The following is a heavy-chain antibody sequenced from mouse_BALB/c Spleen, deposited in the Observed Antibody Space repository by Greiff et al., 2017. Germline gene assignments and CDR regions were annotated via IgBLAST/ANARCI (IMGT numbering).Heavy chain of an antibody. D-gene: IGHD2-10*02. CDR1: GYSFTSYY. CDR3: ARREYGNYGYAMDY. Sequence: VQLKQSGPELVKPGASVKVSCKASGYSFTSYYMHWVKQSHGKSLEWIGYIDPFNGGTSYNQKFKGKATLTVDKSSSTAYMHLSSLTSEDSAVYYCARREYGNYGYAMDYWGQGTSVTVSS. J-gene: IGHJ4*01. V-gene: IGHV1S135*01. CDR2: IDPFNGGT.